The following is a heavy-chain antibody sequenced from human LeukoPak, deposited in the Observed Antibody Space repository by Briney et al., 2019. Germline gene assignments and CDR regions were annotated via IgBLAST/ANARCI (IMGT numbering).Heavy chain of an antibody. CDR1: GYTFTSYD. D-gene: IGHD4-17*01. CDR2: MNPNSGNT. CDR3: ARDGDYGPFTDY. J-gene: IGHJ4*02. V-gene: IGHV1-8*01. Sequence: ASVKDSCKASGYTFTSYDINWVRQATGQGLEWMGWMNPNSGNTGYAQKFQGRVTMTRNTSISTAYMELSSLRSEDTAVYYCARDGDYGPFTDYWGQGTLVTVSS.